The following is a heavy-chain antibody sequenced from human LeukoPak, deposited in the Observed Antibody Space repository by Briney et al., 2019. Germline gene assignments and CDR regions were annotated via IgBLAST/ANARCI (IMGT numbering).Heavy chain of an antibody. J-gene: IGHJ4*02. V-gene: IGHV4-34*01. CDR2: INHSGST. Sequence: SETLSLTCAVYGGSFSGYYWSWIRQPPGKGLEWIGEINHSGSTNYNPSLKSRVTISVDTSKNQFSLKLSSVTAADTAVYYCARVGFVMATIGNWGQGTLVTVSS. CDR3: ARVGFVMATIGN. D-gene: IGHD5-24*01. CDR1: GGSFSGYY.